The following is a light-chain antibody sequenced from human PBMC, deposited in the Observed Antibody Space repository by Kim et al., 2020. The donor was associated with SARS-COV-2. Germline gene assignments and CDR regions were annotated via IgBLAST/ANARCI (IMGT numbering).Light chain of an antibody. CDR2: GKN. Sequence: VALGQTVRITCQGDSLRSYYATWDQQKPGQAPILVIYGKNNRPSGITDRFSGSSAGNTASLTITGIQAGDEADYYCNSRDSNDNVVFGGGTQLTVL. CDR3: NSRDSNDNVV. J-gene: IGLJ2*01. CDR1: SLRSYY. V-gene: IGLV3-19*01.